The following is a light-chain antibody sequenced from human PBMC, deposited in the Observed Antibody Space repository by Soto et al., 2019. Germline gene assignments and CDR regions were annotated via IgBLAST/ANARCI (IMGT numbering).Light chain of an antibody. V-gene: IGLV2-14*01. CDR1: RSDVGGYNY. Sequence: QSALTKPASVSRSPGQSITISCTETRSDVGGYNYVSWYQQHPGKAPKLMIYDVSNRPSGVSNRFSGSKSGNTASLTISGLQAEDEADYYCNSYSSSSTLLVVFGGGTKLTVL. J-gene: IGLJ2*01. CDR2: DVS. CDR3: NSYSSSSTLLVV.